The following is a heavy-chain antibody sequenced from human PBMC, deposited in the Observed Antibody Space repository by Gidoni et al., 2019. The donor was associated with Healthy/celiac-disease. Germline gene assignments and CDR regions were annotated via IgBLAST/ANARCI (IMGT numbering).Heavy chain of an antibody. D-gene: IGHD6-13*01. CDR3: ARDGGSRYFDY. J-gene: IGHJ4*02. CDR1: GFTFSSYA. CDR2: ISSNGGST. V-gene: IGHV3-64*01. Sequence: QLVESGGGLVQPWGSLRLSCAASGFTFSSYAMHWVRQAPGKGLEYVSAISSNGGSTYYANSVKGRFTISRDNSKNTLYLQMGSLRAEDMSVYYCARDGGSRYFDYWGQGTLVTVSS.